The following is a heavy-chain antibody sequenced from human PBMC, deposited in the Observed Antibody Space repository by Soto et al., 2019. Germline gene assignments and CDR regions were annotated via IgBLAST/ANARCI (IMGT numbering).Heavy chain of an antibody. J-gene: IGHJ6*03. CDR1: GDSFNDYY. CDR3: ARESGGATATLDYYYFYMDV. D-gene: IGHD5-12*01. CDR2: INPNGGVT. Sequence: QVQLVQSGAEVRKPGASVTVSCRSSGDSFNDYYIHWVRQAPGQGFEWMGWINPNGGVTKYAQKFQGWVSMTRDTSSRTVYMQLSRLRSDDTAGDYCARESGGATATLDYYYFYMDVWGTGTTVTVSS. V-gene: IGHV1-2*04.